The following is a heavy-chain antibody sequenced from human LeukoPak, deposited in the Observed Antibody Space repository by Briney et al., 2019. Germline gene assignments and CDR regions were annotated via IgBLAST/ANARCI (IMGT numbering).Heavy chain of an antibody. CDR2: ISAYNGNT. CDR3: ARANIHCTNGVCYSFDP. D-gene: IGHD2-8*01. CDR1: GYTFTSYG. V-gene: IGHV1-18*01. Sequence: ASVKVSCKASGYTFTSYGISWVRQAPGQGLEWMGWISAYNGNTNYAQKFQGRVTITADKSTSTAYMELSSLRSEDTAVYYCARANIHCTNGVCYSFDPWGQGTLVTVSS. J-gene: IGHJ5*02.